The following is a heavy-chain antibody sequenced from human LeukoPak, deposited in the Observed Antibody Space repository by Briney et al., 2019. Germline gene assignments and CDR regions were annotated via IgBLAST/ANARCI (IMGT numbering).Heavy chain of an antibody. D-gene: IGHD6-13*01. CDR3: ARKSIAAAGTSWRFDY. Sequence: SETLSLTCSVSGASISSGSNYWGWIRQPPGKTLEWIGSIYSSGSTYYNPSLKSRVTILVDTSKNQFSLKLSSVTAADTAVYYCARKSIAAAGTSWRFDYWGQGTLVTVSS. CDR2: IYSSGST. V-gene: IGHV4-39*07. CDR1: GASISSGSNY. J-gene: IGHJ4*02.